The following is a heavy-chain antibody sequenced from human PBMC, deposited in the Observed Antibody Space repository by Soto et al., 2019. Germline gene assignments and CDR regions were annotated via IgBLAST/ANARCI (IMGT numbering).Heavy chain of an antibody. D-gene: IGHD3-3*02. CDR1: GGSISSTSYH. CDR3: ARHFNHCWTDTNWFDP. Sequence: QLQLQESGPGLVKPSETLSLTCTVSGGSISSTSYHWGWIRQPPGKGLEWMATIYYSGGTYYNPSRKRRATRSVDTAKNQFSLRLSSVTAADTAVDDGARHFNHCWTDTNWFDPWGQGTLVSVSS. J-gene: IGHJ5*02. CDR2: IYYSGGT. V-gene: IGHV4-39*01.